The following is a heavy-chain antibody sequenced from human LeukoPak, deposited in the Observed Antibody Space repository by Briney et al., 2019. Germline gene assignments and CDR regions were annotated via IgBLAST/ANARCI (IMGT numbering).Heavy chain of an antibody. CDR1: GYTFTRYG. CDR2: ISGYNGNI. J-gene: IGHJ4*02. CDR3: ARDQEGFDY. Sequence: ASVKVSCKASGYTFTRYGISWVRQAPGQGLEWMGWISGYNGNIKYAQKFQGRVTVTRDTSTSTVHMELSGLRSEDTAVYYCARDQEGFDYWGQGTLVTVSS. V-gene: IGHV1-18*01.